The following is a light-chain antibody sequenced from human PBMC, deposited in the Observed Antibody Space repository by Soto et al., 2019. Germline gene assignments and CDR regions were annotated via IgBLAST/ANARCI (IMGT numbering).Light chain of an antibody. Sequence: QAVVTQPASVSGSPGQSITISCTGTSSDVGSYNLVSWYQQHPGKAPKLMIYEVSKRPSGVSNRFSGSKSGNTASLTISGLQAEDEPDYYCCSYAGSSSHVVFGGGTQLTVL. V-gene: IGLV2-23*02. CDR3: CSYAGSSSHVV. CDR2: EVS. CDR1: SSDVGSYNL. J-gene: IGLJ2*01.